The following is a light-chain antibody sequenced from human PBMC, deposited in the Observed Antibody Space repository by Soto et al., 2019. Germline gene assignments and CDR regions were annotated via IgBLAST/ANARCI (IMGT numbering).Light chain of an antibody. CDR1: QNVNNNY. Sequence: IVLTQSPGTLSLSAGERATLSCRASQNVNNNYLAWYQQKPGQAPRLLIHRVAIRATGIPDRFSGSGSGADFILTISRVEPDDFAVYYCQQYGSSPGTFGQGTRLEIK. V-gene: IGKV3-20*01. CDR2: RVA. J-gene: IGKJ5*01. CDR3: QQYGSSPGT.